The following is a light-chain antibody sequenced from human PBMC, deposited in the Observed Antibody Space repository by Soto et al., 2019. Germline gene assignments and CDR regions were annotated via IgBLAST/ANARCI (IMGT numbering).Light chain of an antibody. V-gene: IGLV1-44*01. J-gene: IGLJ2*01. CDR1: SSNIGTNT. CDR3: STWDASLNGVV. CDR2: SNN. Sequence: QSVLTQPPSASGTPGQRVTISCSGGSSNIGTNTVHWYQQLPGTAPKLLIYSNNHRPSGVPDRFSGSKSGTSASLAISGLQSEDEADYYCSTWDASLNGVVFGGGTKLTVL.